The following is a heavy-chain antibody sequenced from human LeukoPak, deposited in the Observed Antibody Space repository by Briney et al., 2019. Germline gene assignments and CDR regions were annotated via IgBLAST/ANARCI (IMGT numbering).Heavy chain of an antibody. CDR1: GGSISSSSYY. J-gene: IGHJ4*02. Sequence: SETLSLTCTVSGGSISSSSYYWGWIRQPPGKGLKWIGSIYYSGSTYYNPSLKNRVTISVDTPKNQFSLKLSSVTAADTAVYYCASQRFWFGELSGFDYWGQGTLVTVSS. CDR3: ASQRFWFGELSGFDY. V-gene: IGHV4-39*01. D-gene: IGHD3-10*01. CDR2: IYYSGST.